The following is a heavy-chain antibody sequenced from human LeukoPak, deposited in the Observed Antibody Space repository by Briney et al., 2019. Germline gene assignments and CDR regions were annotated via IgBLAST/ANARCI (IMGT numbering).Heavy chain of an antibody. CDR1: GGSITSGTFY. CDR2: IHASGST. D-gene: IGHD5/OR15-5a*01. CDR3: ARAGILSTGDYFDP. V-gene: IGHV4-39*07. J-gene: IGHJ5*02. Sequence: SETLSLTCSVSGGSITSGTFYWGWTRQPPGKAVEWIGTIHASGSTSYNPSLQSRVTISVDTSKTQFSLKLSSVTAADTAVYYCARAGILSTGDYFDPWGQGTLVTVSS.